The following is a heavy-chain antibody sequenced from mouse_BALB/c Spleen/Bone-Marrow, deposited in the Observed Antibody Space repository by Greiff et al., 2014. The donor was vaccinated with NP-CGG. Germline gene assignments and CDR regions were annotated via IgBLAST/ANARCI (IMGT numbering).Heavy chain of an antibody. CDR2: IYPYNGGT. CDR3: ARRFITTAAWFAY. D-gene: IGHD1-2*01. Sequence: EVQRVESGPELVKPGASVKISCKASGYTFTDYNMHWVQQSHGKSLEWIGYIYPYNGGTGYNQKFKSKATLTVDNSSSTAYMELRSLTSEDSAVYYCARRFITTAAWFAYWGQGTLVTVSA. CDR1: GYTFTDYN. J-gene: IGHJ3*01. V-gene: IGHV1S29*02.